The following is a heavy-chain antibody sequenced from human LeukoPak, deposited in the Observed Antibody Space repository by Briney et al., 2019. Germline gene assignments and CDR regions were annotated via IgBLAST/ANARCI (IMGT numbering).Heavy chain of an antibody. CDR3: ARAYSSSQRNWYFDL. J-gene: IGHJ2*01. V-gene: IGHV4-34*01. CDR1: GGSFSGYY. D-gene: IGHD6-13*01. CDR2: INHSGST. Sequence: PSETLSLTCAVYGGSFSGYYWSWISQPPGKGLEWIGEINHSGSTNYNPSLKSRVTISVDTSKNQFSLKVSSVTAADTAVYYCARAYSSSQRNWYFDLWGRGTLVTVSS.